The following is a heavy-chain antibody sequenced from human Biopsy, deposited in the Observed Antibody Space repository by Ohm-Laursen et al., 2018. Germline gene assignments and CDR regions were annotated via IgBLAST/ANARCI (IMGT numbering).Heavy chain of an antibody. J-gene: IGHJ4*02. CDR1: GYTFTGYY. Sequence: ASVTVSCQASGYTFTGYYMHWVRQAPGQGLEWMGWINPNSGVTNYAQRFQGRVTMTRDTSISTAYMELSRLRSDDTAVYYCARDPRYGYGSYFDYWGQGTLVAVSS. D-gene: IGHD3-10*01. CDR2: INPNSGVT. V-gene: IGHV1-2*02. CDR3: ARDPRYGYGSYFDY.